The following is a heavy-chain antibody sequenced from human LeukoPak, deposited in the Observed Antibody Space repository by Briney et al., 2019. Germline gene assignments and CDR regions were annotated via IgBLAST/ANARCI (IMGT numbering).Heavy chain of an antibody. CDR3: AKDMIYRDAGSYLGGLIDY. V-gene: IGHV3-43D*03. J-gene: IGHJ4*02. Sequence: GGSLRLSCAASGFTSDDYAMHWVRQTPEKGLEWVSLISWNGDSTSYADSVKGRFSISRDNSKSSLYLQMNSLRPEDTALYYCAKDMIYRDAGSYLGGLIDYWGQGTLVTVSS. CDR1: GFTSDDYA. CDR2: ISWNGDST. D-gene: IGHD3-10*01.